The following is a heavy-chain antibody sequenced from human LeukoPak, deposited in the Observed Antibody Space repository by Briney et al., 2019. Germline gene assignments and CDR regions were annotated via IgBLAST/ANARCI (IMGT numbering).Heavy chain of an antibody. CDR3: AKRTMVRGVYYFDY. D-gene: IGHD3-10*01. J-gene: IGHJ4*02. V-gene: IGHV3-23*01. CDR2: ISGSGGST. CDR1: GFTFSSYA. Sequence: GGSLRLSCAASGFTFSSYAMSWVRQAPGKGLEWVSAISGSGGSTYYADSVKGRFTISRDNSENTLYLQMNSLRAEDTAVYYCAKRTMVRGVYYFDYWGQGTLVTVSS.